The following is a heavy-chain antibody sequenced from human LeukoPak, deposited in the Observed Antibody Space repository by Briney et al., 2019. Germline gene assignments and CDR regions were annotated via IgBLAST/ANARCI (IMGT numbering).Heavy chain of an antibody. Sequence: SETLSLTCAVYGGSFSGYYWSWIRQPPGKGLEWIGEINHSGSTNYNPSLKSRVTISVDTSKNQFSLKLSSVTAADTAVYYCARCPIAARQNCNWFDPWGQGTLVTVSS. CDR1: GGSFSGYY. D-gene: IGHD6-6*01. CDR3: ARCPIAARQNCNWFDP. V-gene: IGHV4-34*01. J-gene: IGHJ5*02. CDR2: INHSGST.